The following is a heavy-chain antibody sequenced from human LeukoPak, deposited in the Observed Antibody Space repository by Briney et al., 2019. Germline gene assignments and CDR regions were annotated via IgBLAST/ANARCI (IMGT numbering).Heavy chain of an antibody. Sequence: ASVKVSCKASGYTFTSYGICWVRQAPGQGLEWMGWISTYYGNTNYAQKLQGRVTMTTDTSTSTAYMELRSLRSDDTAVYYCARDLGGRTVVTTDFWGQGTLVTVSS. CDR1: GYTFTSYG. J-gene: IGHJ4*02. D-gene: IGHD4-23*01. CDR3: ARDLGGRTVVTTDF. CDR2: ISTYYGNT. V-gene: IGHV1-18*01.